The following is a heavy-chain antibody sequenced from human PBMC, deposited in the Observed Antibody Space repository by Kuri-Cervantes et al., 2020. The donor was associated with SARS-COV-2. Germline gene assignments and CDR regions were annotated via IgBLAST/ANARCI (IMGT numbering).Heavy chain of an antibody. CDR3: GKVSWLQLWHRYSDS. V-gene: IGHV4-4*09. J-gene: IGHJ4*02. CDR2: LDTSGSP. D-gene: IGHD5-18*01. Sequence: GSLRLSCAASGFTVSSNYMSWVRQAPGKGLEWIGHLDTSGSPTYNPSLKSRVTISLDTSNSQVSLRLTSATAADTAVYYCGKVSWLQLWHRYSDSWGQGTLVTVSS. CDR1: GFTVSSNY.